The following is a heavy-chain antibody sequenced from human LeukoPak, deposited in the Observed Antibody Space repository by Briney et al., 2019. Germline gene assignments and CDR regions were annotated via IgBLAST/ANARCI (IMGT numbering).Heavy chain of an antibody. Sequence: PGGSLRLSCAASGFTFSSYAMHWVRQAPGKGLEWVAVISYDGSNKYYADSVKGRFTISRDNSKNTLYLQMNSLRAEDTAVYYCAKDRGGMNTAMVTPDYWGQGTLVTVSS. CDR1: GFTFSSYA. CDR3: AKDRGGMNTAMVTPDY. D-gene: IGHD5-18*01. J-gene: IGHJ4*02. CDR2: ISYDGSNK. V-gene: IGHV3-30*04.